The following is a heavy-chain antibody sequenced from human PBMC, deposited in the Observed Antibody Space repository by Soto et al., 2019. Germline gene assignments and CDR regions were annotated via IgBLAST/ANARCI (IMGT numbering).Heavy chain of an antibody. Sequence: GGSLRLPCAASGFTFSSYAMSWVRQAPGKGLEWVSAISGSGGSTYYADSVKGRFTISRDNSKNTLYLQMNNLRAEDTAVYYCAKDVVVVPAAHFDYWGQGTLVTVSS. CDR2: ISGSGGST. J-gene: IGHJ4*02. CDR3: AKDVVVVPAAHFDY. D-gene: IGHD2-2*01. V-gene: IGHV3-23*01. CDR1: GFTFSSYA.